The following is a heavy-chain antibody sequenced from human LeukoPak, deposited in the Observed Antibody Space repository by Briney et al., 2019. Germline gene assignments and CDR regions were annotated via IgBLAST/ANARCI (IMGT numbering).Heavy chain of an antibody. J-gene: IGHJ4*02. V-gene: IGHV4-59*01. CDR2: IYYSGSS. Sequence: PSETLSLTCTVSGGSISSYYCTWIRQPPGKGLEWIGYIYYSGSSNYNPSLKSRLIISVDTSKNQFSLTLNSVTASDTAVYYCARGFRGVHLDYWGQGTLVTVSS. CDR3: ARGFRGVHLDY. CDR1: GGSISSYY. D-gene: IGHD3-10*01.